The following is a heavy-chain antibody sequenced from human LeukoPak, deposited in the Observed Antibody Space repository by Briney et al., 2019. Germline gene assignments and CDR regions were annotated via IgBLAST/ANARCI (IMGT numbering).Heavy chain of an antibody. Sequence: PGGSLRLSCAASGFTFSASAIHWVRQASGKGLEWVGRITSRTNTYATAYAGSEKGRFTIFRDDSKNMAYLQMNSLKTEDTAVYYCTRLFNYGFDYWGQGALVTVSS. D-gene: IGHD3-10*01. CDR2: ITSRTNTYAT. J-gene: IGHJ4*02. V-gene: IGHV3-73*01. CDR1: GFTFSASA. CDR3: TRLFNYGFDY.